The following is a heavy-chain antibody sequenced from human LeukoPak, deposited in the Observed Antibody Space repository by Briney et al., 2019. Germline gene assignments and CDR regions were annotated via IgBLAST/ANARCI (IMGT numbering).Heavy chain of an antibody. CDR1: GFTFRSYG. Sequence: PGGSLRLSCAASGFTFRSYGMHWVRQAPGKGLEWVAFIRYDETNKYYADSVKGRFTISRDNSNNTLYLQMNSLRTEDTAVYYCAKDRSTSLMDVWGTGTTVTVSS. CDR3: AKDRSTSLMDV. J-gene: IGHJ6*04. D-gene: IGHD2-2*01. V-gene: IGHV3-30*02. CDR2: IRYDETNK.